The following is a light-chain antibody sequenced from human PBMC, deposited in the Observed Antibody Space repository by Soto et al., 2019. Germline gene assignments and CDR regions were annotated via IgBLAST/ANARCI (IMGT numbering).Light chain of an antibody. J-gene: IGKJ4*01. Sequence: EIVLTQSPATLYVSPGERATLSCRASQSLSSNVAWYQQRPRQAPRLLIFDTSSRASDVPARFSGGGSGTEFTLTIASLQSEDFAIYYSQQYNHWPRMLSFGGGTKVELK. V-gene: IGKV3-15*01. CDR1: QSLSSN. CDR2: DTS. CDR3: QQYNHWPRMLS.